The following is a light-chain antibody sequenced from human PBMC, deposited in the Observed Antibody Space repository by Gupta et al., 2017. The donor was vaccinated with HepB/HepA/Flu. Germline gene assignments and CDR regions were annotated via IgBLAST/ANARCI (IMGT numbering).Light chain of an antibody. Sequence: ELVRTQSPATLSVSPVERATLSCRASPSVSSYLAWYQQKPGQAPMLLIYGASTRPTGIPTRFSGSGSGTEFTLTISSLQSEDFAFYYYQRYNNWPPSFTFGPGTKVDIK. J-gene: IGKJ3*01. CDR2: GAS. V-gene: IGKV3-15*01. CDR3: QRYNNWPPSFT. CDR1: PSVSSY.